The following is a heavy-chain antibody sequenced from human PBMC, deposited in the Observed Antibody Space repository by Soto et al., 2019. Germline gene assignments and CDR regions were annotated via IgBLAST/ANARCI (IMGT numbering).Heavy chain of an antibody. J-gene: IGHJ6*03. Sequence: VQLVESGGGLVQPGGSLRVSCAAAGFRFSDYWMTWVRQVPGKGLEWVANIKEDGSEKYYADSVKGRFTISRDNAKNSLYVQVNSLRGEDTAVYYCARSRAGRTPASYYEYMDVWGKGTTVTVSS. D-gene: IGHD3-3*01. CDR2: IKEDGSEK. V-gene: IGHV3-7*01. CDR1: GFRFSDYW. CDR3: ARSRAGRTPASYYEYMDV.